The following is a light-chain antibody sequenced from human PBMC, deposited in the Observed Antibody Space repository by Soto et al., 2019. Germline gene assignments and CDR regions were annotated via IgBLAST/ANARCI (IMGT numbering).Light chain of an antibody. CDR1: QSINNY. J-gene: IGKJ4*01. CDR2: DAS. CDR3: QQRSNWPLT. V-gene: IGKV3-11*01. Sequence: ETVLTQSPATLSLSPGERATLSCRASQSINNYLAWHQQKPGQAPRLLIYDASNRATGIPGRFSGSGSGTDFTLTISSLEPEDFAVYYCQQRSNWPLTFGGGTKVDIK.